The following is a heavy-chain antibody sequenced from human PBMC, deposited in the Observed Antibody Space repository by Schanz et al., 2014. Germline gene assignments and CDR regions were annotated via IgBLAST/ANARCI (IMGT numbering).Heavy chain of an antibody. CDR1: GFTFSSYG. J-gene: IGHJ3*02. Sequence: QVQLVESGGGVVQPWGSLRLSCAASGFTFSSYGMHWVRQAPGKGLEWVAVIYSGGSTFYTDSVKGRFTISRDNSKNTLYLQMNSLIAEDTAVYYCAKCIGWYGRCAFDIWGQGTMVTVSS. V-gene: IGHV3-NL1*01. CDR2: IYSGGST. D-gene: IGHD6-19*01. CDR3: AKCIGWYGRCAFDI.